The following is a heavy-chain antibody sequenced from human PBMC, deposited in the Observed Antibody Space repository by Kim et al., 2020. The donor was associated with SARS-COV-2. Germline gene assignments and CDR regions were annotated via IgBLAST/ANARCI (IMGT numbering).Heavy chain of an antibody. D-gene: IGHD7-27*01. CDR1: GGSISSGGYY. J-gene: IGHJ5*02. CDR3: ARVLTGEGRWFDP. Sequence: SETLSLTCTVSGGSISSGGYYWSWIRQHPGKGLEWIGYIYYSGSTYYNPSLKSRVTISVDTSKNQFSLKLSSVTAADTAVYYCARVLTGEGRWFDPWGQGTLVTVSS. CDR2: IYYSGST. V-gene: IGHV4-31*03.